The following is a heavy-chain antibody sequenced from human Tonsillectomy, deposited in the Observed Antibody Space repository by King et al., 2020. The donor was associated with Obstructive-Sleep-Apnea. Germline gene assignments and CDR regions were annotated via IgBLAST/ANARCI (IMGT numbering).Heavy chain of an antibody. V-gene: IGHV3-21*01. J-gene: IGHJ6*02. CDR3: ARDFGSSWDYFYYGMDI. CDR2: ISGSSSYI. D-gene: IGHD6-13*01. CDR1: GFTFSSYS. Sequence: VQLVESGGGLVKPGGSLRLSCAASGFTFSSYSMNWVRQAPGKGLEWVSSISGSSSYIYYADSVKGRFTVSRDNAKNSLYLQMNSLRAEDTAVYYCARDFGSSWDYFYYGMDIWGQGTTVTVSS.